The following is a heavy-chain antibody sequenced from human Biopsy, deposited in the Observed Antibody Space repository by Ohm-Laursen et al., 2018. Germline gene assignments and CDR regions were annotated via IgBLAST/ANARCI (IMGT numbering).Heavy chain of an antibody. Sequence: SLRLSCAASGFIFSNAWMTWVRQAPGKGLEWVDRIKTKADGGTTDYAAPVKGRFIISRDDSEDTLYLQMSSLQIEDTAIYYCTSVPCSRATCSADWDQGTLVIVSS. D-gene: IGHD5-24*01. CDR2: IKTKADGGTT. J-gene: IGHJ4*02. CDR3: TSVPCSRATCSAD. CDR1: GFIFSNAW. V-gene: IGHV3-15*01.